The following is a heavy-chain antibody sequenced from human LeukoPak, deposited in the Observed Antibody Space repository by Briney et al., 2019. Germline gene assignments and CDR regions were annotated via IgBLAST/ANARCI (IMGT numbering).Heavy chain of an antibody. J-gene: IGHJ4*02. CDR2: ISGSGTDT. CDR3: AKGGGSSCYSPSDY. CDR1: GFTFGSYA. Sequence: GGSLRLSCGGSGFTFGSYAMSWVRQAPGKGLEWVSAISGSGTDTFYANSVKGRFTISRDNPKNTLYLQMNSLRAEDTAVYYCAKGGGSSCYSPSDYWGQGTLVTASS. V-gene: IGHV3-23*01. D-gene: IGHD2-15*01.